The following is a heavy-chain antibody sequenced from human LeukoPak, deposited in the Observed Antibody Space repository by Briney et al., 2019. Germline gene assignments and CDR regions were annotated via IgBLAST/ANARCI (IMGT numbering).Heavy chain of an antibody. CDR3: ARDSTTRTFDY. V-gene: IGHV3-30*03. Sequence: PGRSLRLSCAASGFTFSSYGMHWVRQAPGKGLEWVAVISYDGSNKYYADSVKGRFTISRDNAKNTLYLQMNSLRAEDTAVYYCARDSTTRTFDYWGQGTLVTVSS. J-gene: IGHJ4*02. CDR2: ISYDGSNK. CDR1: GFTFSSYG.